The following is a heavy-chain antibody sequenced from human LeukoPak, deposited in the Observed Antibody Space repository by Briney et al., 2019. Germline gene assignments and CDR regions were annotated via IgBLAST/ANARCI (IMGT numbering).Heavy chain of an antibody. CDR2: IYPGDSDT. Sequence: GESLQISCKGSGYSFTSYWIGWVRQMPGKGLEWMGIIYPGDSDTRYSPSFQGQVTISADKSISTAYLQWSSLKASDTAMYYCARPIAVANDAFDIWGQGTMVTVSS. CDR3: ARPIAVANDAFDI. J-gene: IGHJ3*02. CDR1: GYSFTSYW. D-gene: IGHD6-19*01. V-gene: IGHV5-51*01.